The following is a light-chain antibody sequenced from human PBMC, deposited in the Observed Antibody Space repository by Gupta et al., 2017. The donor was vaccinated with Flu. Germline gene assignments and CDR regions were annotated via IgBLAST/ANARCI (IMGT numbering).Light chain of an antibody. CDR1: EYLRTW. J-gene: IGKJ1*01. Sequence: DIQMTQSPSILSASVGDTVSITCRASEYLRTWLAWYQQRPGKAPKVLIYQASKLDIGVPSRFSGSGSGTEFTLTISSLQPDDFATYYCQQHATSSWAFGPGTTVEIK. CDR3: QQHATSSWA. V-gene: IGKV1-5*03. CDR2: QAS.